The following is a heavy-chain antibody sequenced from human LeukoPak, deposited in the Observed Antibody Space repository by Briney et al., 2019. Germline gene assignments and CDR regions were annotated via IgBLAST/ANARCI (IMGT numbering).Heavy chain of an antibody. CDR1: GYTFTSYD. CDR2: MNPNSGNT. D-gene: IGHD3-10*01. V-gene: IGHV1-8*01. Sequence: ASVKVSCKASGYTFTSYDINWARQATGQGLEWMGWMNPNSGNTGYAQKFQGRVTMTRNTSISTAYMELSSLRSEDTAVYYCARARSYGSGSYYSTRGDHWGQGTLVTVSS. J-gene: IGHJ4*02. CDR3: ARARSYGSGSYYSTRGDH.